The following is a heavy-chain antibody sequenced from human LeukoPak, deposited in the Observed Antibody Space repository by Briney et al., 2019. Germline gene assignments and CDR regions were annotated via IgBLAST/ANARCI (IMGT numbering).Heavy chain of an antibody. CDR3: AKDREYDDSCDYNG. V-gene: IGHV3-74*01. J-gene: IGHJ4*02. CDR2: ITNDGSST. D-gene: IGHD3-22*01. CDR1: GLTFSSHW. Sequence: AGGSLRLSCAASGLTFSSHWMHWVRQAPGKGLVWVSRITNDGSSTTYADSVKGRFTISRDNAKNMLYLQVNSLRAEDTAVYYCAKDREYDDSCDYNGWGQGTLVTVSS.